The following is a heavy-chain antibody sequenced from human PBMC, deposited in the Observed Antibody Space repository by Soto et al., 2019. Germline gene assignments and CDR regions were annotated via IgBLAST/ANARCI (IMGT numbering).Heavy chain of an antibody. CDR1: GGSVSSGSYY. Sequence: QVQLQESGPGLVKPSETLSLTCTVSGGSVSSGSYYWSWIRQPPGKGLEWIGYIYYSGSTNYNPTLKSRVTISVDTSKNQFSVKLSSVTAADTAVYYCARLGYCSSTSCPPGYYYYGMDVWGQGTTVTVSS. V-gene: IGHV4-61*01. CDR3: ARLGYCSSTSCPPGYYYYGMDV. D-gene: IGHD2-2*01. J-gene: IGHJ6*02. CDR2: IYYSGST.